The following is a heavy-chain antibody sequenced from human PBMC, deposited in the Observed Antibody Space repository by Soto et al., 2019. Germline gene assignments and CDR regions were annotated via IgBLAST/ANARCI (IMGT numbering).Heavy chain of an antibody. D-gene: IGHD3-22*01. Sequence: TLSLTCTVSGGSISSGGYYWSWIRQHPGKGLEWIGYIYYSGSTYYNPSLKSRVTISVDTSKNQFSLKLSSVTAADTAVYYCARTLSYYDSSGYHMDVWGQGPTVTVSS. CDR2: IYYSGST. CDR1: GGSISSGGYY. V-gene: IGHV4-31*03. J-gene: IGHJ6*02. CDR3: ARTLSYYDSSGYHMDV.